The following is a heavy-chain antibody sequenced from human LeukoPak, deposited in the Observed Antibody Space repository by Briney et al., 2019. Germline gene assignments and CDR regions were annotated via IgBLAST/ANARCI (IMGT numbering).Heavy chain of an antibody. CDR1: GYTFTGYY. D-gene: IGHD3-22*01. V-gene: IGHV1-2*02. Sequence: GASVKVSCKAFGYTFTGYYMHWVRQAPGQGLEWMGWINPNSGGTNYAQKFQGRVTMTRDTSISTAYMELSRLRSDDTAVYYCAAPYYYDSSGYAYWGQGTLVTVSS. CDR2: INPNSGGT. CDR3: AAPYYYDSSGYAY. J-gene: IGHJ4*02.